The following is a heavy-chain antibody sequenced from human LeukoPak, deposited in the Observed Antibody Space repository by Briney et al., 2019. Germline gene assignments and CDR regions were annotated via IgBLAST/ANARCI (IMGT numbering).Heavy chain of an antibody. Sequence: SVKVSCKASGGTFSSYAISWVRQAPGQGLEWMGGIIPIFGTANYAQKFQGRVTITADESTSTAYMELSSLRSEDTAVYYCARGRGTAAMYYYYYGMDVWGQGTTVTVSS. CDR2: IIPIFGTA. CDR3: ARGRGTAAMYYYYYGMDV. D-gene: IGHD2-2*01. J-gene: IGHJ6*02. CDR1: GGTFSSYA. V-gene: IGHV1-69*13.